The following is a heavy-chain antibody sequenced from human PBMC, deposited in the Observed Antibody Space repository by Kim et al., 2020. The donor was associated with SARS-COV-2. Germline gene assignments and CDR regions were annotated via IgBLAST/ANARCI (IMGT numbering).Heavy chain of an antibody. CDR3: ARVTALLWFGELSWNWFDP. V-gene: IGHV4-38-2*02. D-gene: IGHD3-10*01. CDR2: IYHSGST. J-gene: IGHJ5*02. Sequence: SETLSLTCTVSGYSISSGYYWGWIRQPPGKGLEWIGSIYHSGSTYYNPSLKSRVTISVDTSKNQFSLKLSSVTAADTAVYYCARVTALLWFGELSWNWFDPWGQGTLVTVSS. CDR1: GYSISSGYY.